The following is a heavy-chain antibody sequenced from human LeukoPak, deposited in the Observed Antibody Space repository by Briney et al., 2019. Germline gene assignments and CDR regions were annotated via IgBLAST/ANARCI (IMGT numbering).Heavy chain of an antibody. CDR2: IIPIFGTA. D-gene: IGHD3-22*01. CDR1: GGTFSSYA. V-gene: IGHV1-69*05. J-gene: IGHJ4*02. Sequence: ASVKVSCRASGGTFSSYAISWVRQAPGQGLEWMGMIIPIFGTANYAQKFQGRVTITTDESTSTAYMELSSLRSEDTAMYYCARDSGYSPDDYWGQGTLVTVSS. CDR3: ARDSGYSPDDY.